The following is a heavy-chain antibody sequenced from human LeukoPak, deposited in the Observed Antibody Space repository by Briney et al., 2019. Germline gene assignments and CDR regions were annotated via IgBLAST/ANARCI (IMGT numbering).Heavy chain of an antibody. V-gene: IGHV4-39*02. CDR1: GGSISSSSYY. Sequence: SETLSLTCTVSGGSISSSSYYWGWIRQPPGKGLEWIGSIYYSGSTYYNPSLKSRVTISVDTSKNQFSLKLSSVTAADTAVYYCARDSQQWLASPFDYWGQGTLVTVSS. J-gene: IGHJ4*02. CDR3: ARDSQQWLASPFDY. D-gene: IGHD6-19*01. CDR2: IYYSGST.